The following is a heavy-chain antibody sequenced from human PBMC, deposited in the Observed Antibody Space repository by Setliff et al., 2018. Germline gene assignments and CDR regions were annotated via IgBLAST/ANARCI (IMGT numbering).Heavy chain of an antibody. J-gene: IGHJ4*02. CDR1: GGSISSGPYY. V-gene: IGHV4-61*02. CDR2: LYSSGST. CDR3: ASTDWGWGYYFDY. Sequence: SETLSLTCTVSGGSISSGPYYWNWFRQPAGKGLEWIGRLYSSGSTNYDPSLKSRVTISVDTSKNQFSLKLSSVTAADTAVYYCASTDWGWGYYFDYWGQGTLVTVS. D-gene: IGHD7-27*01.